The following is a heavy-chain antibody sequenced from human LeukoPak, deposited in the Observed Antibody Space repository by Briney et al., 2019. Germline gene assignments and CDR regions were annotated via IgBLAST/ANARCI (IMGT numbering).Heavy chain of an antibody. J-gene: IGHJ4*02. Sequence: TSETLSLTCTVSGGSISSSSYYWGWIRQPPGKGLEWIGSIYYSGSTYYNPSLKSRVTISVDTSKNQFSLKLSSVTAADTAVYYCARRRGAGYSSSWYTEELDYWGQGTLVTVSS. V-gene: IGHV4-39*01. CDR2: IYYSGST. D-gene: IGHD6-13*01. CDR3: ARRRGAGYSSSWYTEELDY. CDR1: GGSISSSSYY.